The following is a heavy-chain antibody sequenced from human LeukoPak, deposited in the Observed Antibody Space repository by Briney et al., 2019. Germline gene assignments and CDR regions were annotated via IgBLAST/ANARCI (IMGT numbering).Heavy chain of an antibody. D-gene: IGHD4-23*01. Sequence: SETLSLTCTVSGGSIKTFYWSWVRQAPGKGLEWIGYVYYTGSTTYNPSLKSRVTMSVDTSENQLSLKLSSVTAADTAAYYCARGPYVGDNSGLFDYWGQGALVTVSS. CDR1: GGSIKTFY. CDR2: VYYTGST. J-gene: IGHJ4*02. CDR3: ARGPYVGDNSGLFDY. V-gene: IGHV4-59*01.